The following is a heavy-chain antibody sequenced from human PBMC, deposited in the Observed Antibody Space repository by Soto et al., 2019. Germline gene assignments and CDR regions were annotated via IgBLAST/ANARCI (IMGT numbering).Heavy chain of an antibody. J-gene: IGHJ4*02. D-gene: IGHD3-3*01. CDR2: IYYSGST. V-gene: IGHV4-39*01. CDR1: GGSISSSSYY. Sequence: SETLSLTCTVSGGSISSSSYYWGWIRQPPGKGLEWIGSIYYSGSTYYNPSLKSRVTISVDTSKNQFSLKLSSVTAADTAVYYCARHFGTTDYDFWSGYYLNYFDYWGQGTLVTVSS. CDR3: ARHFGTTDYDFWSGYYLNYFDY.